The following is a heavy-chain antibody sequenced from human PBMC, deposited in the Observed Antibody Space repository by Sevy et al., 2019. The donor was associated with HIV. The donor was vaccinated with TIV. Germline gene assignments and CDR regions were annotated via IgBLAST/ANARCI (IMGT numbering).Heavy chain of an antibody. CDR3: ARDLITMVQGVIIIYYYYGMDV. V-gene: IGHV3-48*01. Sequence: GGSLRLSCAASGFTFSSYSMNWVRQAPGKGVEWVSYISSSSSTIYYADSVKGRFTISRDNAKNSLYLQMNSLRAEDTAVYYCARDLITMVQGVIIIYYYYGMDVWGQGTTVTVSS. CDR2: ISSSSSTI. CDR1: GFTFSSYS. D-gene: IGHD3-10*01. J-gene: IGHJ6*02.